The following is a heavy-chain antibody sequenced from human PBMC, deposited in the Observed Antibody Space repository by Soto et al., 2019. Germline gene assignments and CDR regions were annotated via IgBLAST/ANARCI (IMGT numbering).Heavy chain of an antibody. CDR1: GYTFSSIG. D-gene: IGHD3-10*01. Sequence: ASVKVSCKTSGYTFSSIGITWVRQAPGQGLEWMGWISPHKGDTYYAQRLQGRVTMTTDTSTNTAYMELRSLRSDDTAVYFCARDLDGSGSYFTNYWGPGTLVTVSS. CDR3: ARDLDGSGSYFTNY. V-gene: IGHV1-18*01. CDR2: ISPHKGDT. J-gene: IGHJ4*02.